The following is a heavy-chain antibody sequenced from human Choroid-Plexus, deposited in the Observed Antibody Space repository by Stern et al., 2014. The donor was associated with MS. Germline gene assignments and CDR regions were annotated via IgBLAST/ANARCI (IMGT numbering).Heavy chain of an antibody. CDR2: VSYDGSNK. CDR1: GVRFGSCA. Sequence: VQLVESGGGLVQPGKPLKLSRVASGVRFGSCAVQWSRQAPGEGREWVAGVSYDGSNKYYADSVKGRFTIARDNSQNTLYIQMSSLRPEDTAVYYCAKDRQYLTYFFDHWGQGSLVTVSS. V-gene: IGHV3-30*18. CDR3: AKDRQYLTYFFDH. J-gene: IGHJ5*02. D-gene: IGHD2/OR15-2a*01.